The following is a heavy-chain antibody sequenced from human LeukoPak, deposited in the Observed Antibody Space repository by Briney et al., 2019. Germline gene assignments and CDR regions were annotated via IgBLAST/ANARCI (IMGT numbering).Heavy chain of an antibody. J-gene: IGHJ6*02. V-gene: IGHV1-3*01. CDR1: GYTFTSYA. CDR2: INAGNGNT. Sequence: ASVKVSCKASGYTFTSYAMHWVRQAPGQRLEWMGWINAGNGNTKYSQKFQGRVTITRDTSASTAYMELSSLRSEDTAVYYCARDPPYYYGMDVWGRGTTVTVSS. CDR3: ARDPPYYYGMDV.